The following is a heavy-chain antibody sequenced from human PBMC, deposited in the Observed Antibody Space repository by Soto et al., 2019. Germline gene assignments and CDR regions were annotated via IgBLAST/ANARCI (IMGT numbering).Heavy chain of an antibody. J-gene: IGHJ3*01. D-gene: IGHD2-21*01. CDR1: GFFISSGNY. CDR2: IFHGGTT. CDR3: ARARSYGDFDG. V-gene: IGHV4-38-2*01. Sequence: PSETLSLTCAVSGFFISSGNYWGWIRKPPGKGLQWIGSIFHGGTTYYNPSSKSRVTLSVDMSNLQFYLQLSFVSAAHTAVSYFARARSYGDFDGWGRGTVVASSS.